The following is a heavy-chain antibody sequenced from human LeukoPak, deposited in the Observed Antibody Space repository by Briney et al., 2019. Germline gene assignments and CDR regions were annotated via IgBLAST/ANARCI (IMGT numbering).Heavy chain of an antibody. CDR3: ARELAVYGDYGLEYYYGMDV. J-gene: IGHJ6*02. Sequence: SVKVSCKASGGTFSSYAVSWVRQAPGQGLEWMGGIIPIFGTANYAQKFQGRVTITADESTSTAYMELSSLRSEDTAVYYCARELAVYGDYGLEYYYGMDVWGQGTTVTVSS. D-gene: IGHD4-17*01. CDR1: GGTFSSYA. V-gene: IGHV1-69*13. CDR2: IIPIFGTA.